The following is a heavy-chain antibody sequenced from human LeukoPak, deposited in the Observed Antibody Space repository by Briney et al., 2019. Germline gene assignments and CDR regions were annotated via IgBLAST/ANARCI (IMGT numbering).Heavy chain of an antibody. CDR1: GASITTGSYY. V-gene: IGHV4-61*02. J-gene: IGHJ5*02. CDR2: IYTTGSP. Sequence: SQTLYLTTTAPGASITTGSYYWNWIRQPAVKRLEWIGRIYTTGSPNYKSSFTRRITMSIDKSKNHFSLKMTSVTAEDTAMYYCARDFAWGLPGRWNNWFDPWGQGTLVTVSS. CDR3: ARDFAWGLPGRWNNWFDP. D-gene: IGHD1-26*01.